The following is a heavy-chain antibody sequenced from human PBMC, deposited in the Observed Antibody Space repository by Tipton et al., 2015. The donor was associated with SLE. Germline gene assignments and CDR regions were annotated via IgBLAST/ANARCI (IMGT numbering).Heavy chain of an antibody. D-gene: IGHD1-26*01. V-gene: IGHV4-59*01. CDR3: ARGEWDLRMNWFDP. Sequence: GLVKPSETLSVTCTVSDGSISSYCWSWIRQPPGKGLDWIGYIHYNGSTNYNPSLKSRAAISEDTSKNQFSLKLTSVTAADTAVYYCARGEWDLRMNWFDPWGQGALVTVS. CDR1: DGSISSYC. J-gene: IGHJ5*02. CDR2: IHYNGST.